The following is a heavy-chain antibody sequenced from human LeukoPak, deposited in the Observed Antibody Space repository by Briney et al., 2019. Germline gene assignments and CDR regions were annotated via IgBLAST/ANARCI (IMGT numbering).Heavy chain of an antibody. D-gene: IGHD3-22*01. Sequence: GGSLRLSCAASGFTFSSYSMNWVRQAPGKGLEWVSSISSSSSYIYYADSVKGRFTISRDNAKDSLYLQMNSLRAEDTAVYYCAKGTMDGGPYYYDSNGGQGTLVTVSS. CDR1: GFTFSSYS. J-gene: IGHJ4*02. V-gene: IGHV3-21*04. CDR2: ISSSSSYI. CDR3: AKGTMDGGPYYYDSN.